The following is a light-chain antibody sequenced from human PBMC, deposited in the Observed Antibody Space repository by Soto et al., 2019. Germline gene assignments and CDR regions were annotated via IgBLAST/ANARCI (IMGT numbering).Light chain of an antibody. J-gene: IGLJ1*01. CDR3: GSYTSTDTQFV. CDR1: STDVGGYNY. CDR2: EVN. Sequence: QSLLRQPSSMCGSPGQSITISCTGTSTDVGGYNYVSWYQHHPGKGPKLIIYEVNNRPSGVSDRFSGSKSGNKASLTISNLEAEDESDYYCGSYTSTDTQFVFGTGTKVTVL. V-gene: IGLV2-14*01.